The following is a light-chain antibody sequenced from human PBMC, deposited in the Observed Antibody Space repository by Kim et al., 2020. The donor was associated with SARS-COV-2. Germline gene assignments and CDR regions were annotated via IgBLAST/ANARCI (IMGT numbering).Light chain of an antibody. V-gene: IGLV2-14*03. CDR2: DVS. CDR3: SSYTSSSTLV. CDR1: SSDVGGYNY. Sequence: GQSITIHCTGTSSDVGGYNYVSWYQQHQGKAPKLMIYDVSNRPSGVSNRFSGSKAGNTASLTISGLQAEDEADYYCSSYTSSSTLVFGGGTQLTVL. J-gene: IGLJ3*02.